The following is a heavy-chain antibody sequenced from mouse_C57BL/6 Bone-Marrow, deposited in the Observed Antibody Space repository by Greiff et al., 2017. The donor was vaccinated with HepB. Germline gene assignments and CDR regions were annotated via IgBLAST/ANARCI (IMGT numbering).Heavy chain of an antibody. Sequence: EVKLVESGGGLVQPGGSMKLSCVASGFTFSNYWMNWVRQSPEKGLEWVAQIRLKSDNYATHYAESVKGRFTISRDDSKSSVYLQMNNLRAEDTGIYYCTLLLRPDWFAYWGQGTLVTVSA. J-gene: IGHJ3*01. CDR2: IRLKSDNYAT. CDR1: GFTFSNYW. CDR3: TLLLRPDWFAY. V-gene: IGHV6-3*01. D-gene: IGHD1-1*01.